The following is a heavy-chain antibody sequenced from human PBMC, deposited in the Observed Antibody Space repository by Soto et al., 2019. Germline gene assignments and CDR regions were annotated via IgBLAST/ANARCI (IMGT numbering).Heavy chain of an antibody. CDR2: INPNSGGT. CDR1: GYTFTGYY. V-gene: IGHV1-2*04. D-gene: IGHD3-22*01. J-gene: IGHJ6*02. CDR3: ARDLGRYYYDSSGYPHRAYYYGMDV. Sequence: GASVKVSSKASGYTFTGYYMHWVRQAPGQGLEWMGWINPNSGGTNYAQKFQGWVTMTRDTSISTAYMELSRLRSDDTAVYYCARDLGRYYYDSSGYPHRAYYYGMDVWGQGTTVTVS.